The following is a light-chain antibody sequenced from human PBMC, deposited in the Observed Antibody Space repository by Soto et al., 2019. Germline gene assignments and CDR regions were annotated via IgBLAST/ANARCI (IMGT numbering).Light chain of an antibody. CDR3: QQLRMNPST. V-gene: IGKV1-9*01. CDR1: QDIAIY. Sequence: IQLTQSPSSLSASVGDRVTITCRASQDIAIYLAWYQQKPGEAPKLLIYAASTLYSGVPSRFSGSGSGTDFALTINSLQAEDFATYYCQQLRMNPSTFGGGTKVEI. J-gene: IGKJ4*01. CDR2: AAS.